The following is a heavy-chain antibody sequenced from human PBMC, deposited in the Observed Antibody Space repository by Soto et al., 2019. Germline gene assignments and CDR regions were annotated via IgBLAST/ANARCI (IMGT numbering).Heavy chain of an antibody. J-gene: IGHJ5*02. V-gene: IGHV3-48*01. CDR2: ITAASDTI. CDR3: ARHYTTSRVRAWFDP. D-gene: IGHD3-10*01. CDR1: GFTFSIYT. Sequence: EVQLVESGGGLAQPGGSLRLSCEAAGFTFSIYTMNWVRQAPGKGLEWVSYITAASDTIYYADSVKGRFTISRDNAKKSLYLQMNSLRGEETAVYYCARHYTTSRVRAWFDPWGKGTLVPVTS.